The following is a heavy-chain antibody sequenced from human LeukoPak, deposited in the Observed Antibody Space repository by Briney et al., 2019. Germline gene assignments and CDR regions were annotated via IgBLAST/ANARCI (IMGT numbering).Heavy chain of an antibody. CDR3: ARDPRFYDSSGYLASFDY. CDR2: ISSSGSTI. CDR1: GFTFSDYY. Sequence: PGGSLRLSCAASGFTFSDYYMSWIRQAPGKGLEGVSYISSSGSTIYYADSVKGRFTISRDSAKHSLYLQMNSLRAEDTAVSYCARDPRFYDSSGYLASFDYWGQGTLVTVSS. V-gene: IGHV3-11*01. J-gene: IGHJ4*02. D-gene: IGHD3-22*01.